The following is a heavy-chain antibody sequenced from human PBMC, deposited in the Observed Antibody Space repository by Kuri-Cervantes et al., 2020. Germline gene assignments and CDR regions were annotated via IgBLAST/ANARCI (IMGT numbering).Heavy chain of an antibody. J-gene: IGHJ4*02. Sequence: GESLKISCAASGFTFSSYAMHWVRQAPGKGLEWVAVISYDGSNKYYADSVKGRFTISRDNSKNTLYLQMNSLRAEDTAVYYCARGVGATNSNYFDYWGQGTLVTVSS. CDR1: GFTFSSYA. V-gene: IGHV3-30-3*01. D-gene: IGHD1-26*01. CDR3: ARGVGATNSNYFDY. CDR2: ISYDGSNK.